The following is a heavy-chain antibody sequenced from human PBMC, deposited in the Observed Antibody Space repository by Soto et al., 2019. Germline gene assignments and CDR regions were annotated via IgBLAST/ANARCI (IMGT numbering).Heavy chain of an antibody. Sequence: ASVKVSCKASGYTFTNFGISWVRQAPGQGLEWMGWISAYNGNTNYAQKFQGRVTMTTDTSTSTAYMEVRSLGFDDTAVYYCARGGTPIEYWGQGTLVTVSS. D-gene: IGHD3-16*01. CDR2: ISAYNGNT. CDR1: GYTFTNFG. J-gene: IGHJ4*02. V-gene: IGHV1-18*01. CDR3: ARGGTPIEY.